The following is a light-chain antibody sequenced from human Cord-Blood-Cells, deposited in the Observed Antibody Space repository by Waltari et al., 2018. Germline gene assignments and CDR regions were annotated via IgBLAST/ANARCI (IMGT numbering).Light chain of an antibody. CDR2: GAS. J-gene: IGKJ1*01. V-gene: IGKV3-20*01. CDR3: QQYGSSSWT. Sequence: EIVWTQSPGTLSLSPGERATLSCRASQSVSSSYLAWYHQKPGQAPRLLLYGASSRGTGSPDRFSGSGSCTAFTLPISRLEPEDFAVYYCQQYGSSSWTFGHGAKVEIK. CDR1: QSVSSSY.